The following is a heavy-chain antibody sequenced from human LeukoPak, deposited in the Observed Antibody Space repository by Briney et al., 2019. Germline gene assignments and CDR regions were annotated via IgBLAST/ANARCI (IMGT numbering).Heavy chain of an antibody. CDR3: ATMTTVTPFDY. CDR1: GFTFSSYG. Sequence: GGSLRLSCAASGFTFSSYGMHWVRQAPGKGLEWVTVISYDGSNKYYADSVKGRFTISRDDSKNTLYRQSITVRDEDSGVYYAATMTTVTPFDYWGQGTLVTVSS. V-gene: IGHV3-30*03. D-gene: IGHD4-17*01. J-gene: IGHJ4*02. CDR2: ISYDGSNK.